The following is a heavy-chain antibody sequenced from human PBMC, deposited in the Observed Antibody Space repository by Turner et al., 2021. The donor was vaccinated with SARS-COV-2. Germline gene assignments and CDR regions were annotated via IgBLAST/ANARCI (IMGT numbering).Heavy chain of an antibody. CDR1: GGSVSSGSYY. CDR2: IYYSGST. CDR3: ARGEEMATHVDY. V-gene: IGHV4-61*01. Sequence: QVQLQESGPGLVKPSETLSLICTVPGGSVSSGSYYWSWIRQSPGKGLEWIGYIYYSGSTNYNPSRKSRLTITVDTSKNQFSLKLISVTAADTAVYYCARGEEMATHVDYWGQGTLVTVSS. J-gene: IGHJ4*02. D-gene: IGHD5-12*01.